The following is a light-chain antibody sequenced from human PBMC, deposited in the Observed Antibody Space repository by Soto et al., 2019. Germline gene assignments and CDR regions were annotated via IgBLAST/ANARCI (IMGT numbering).Light chain of an antibody. V-gene: IGKV2-28*01. CDR1: QSLLHSNGYNC. CDR3: MQAIQTPIT. J-gene: IGKJ5*01. Sequence: DIVMTQSPLSLPVTPGERASISCRSSQSLLHSNGYNCLDWYLQKPGQSPQLLIYLGSNRASGVPDRFSGSGSRTYFTMKISRVDDEDVGDYYYMQAIQTPITFGQGTRLEIK. CDR2: LGS.